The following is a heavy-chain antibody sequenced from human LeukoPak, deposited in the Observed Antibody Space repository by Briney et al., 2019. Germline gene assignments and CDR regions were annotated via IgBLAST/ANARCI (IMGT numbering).Heavy chain of an antibody. V-gene: IGHV3-33*01. CDR3: VRGYYAGRGHHFEY. CDR1: GFTFSGYG. J-gene: IGHJ4*02. D-gene: IGHD3-22*01. Sequence: GGSLRLSCATSGFTFSGYGMHWVRQAPGKGLEWVTVIWSDGSNKYYADSVKGRFTISRDNSKNTLYLQMNSLRAEDTAVYYCVRGYYAGRGHHFEYWGQGTLVTVSS. CDR2: IWSDGSNK.